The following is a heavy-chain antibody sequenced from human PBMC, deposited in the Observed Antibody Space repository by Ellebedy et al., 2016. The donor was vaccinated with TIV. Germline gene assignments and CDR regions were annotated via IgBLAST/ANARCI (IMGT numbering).Heavy chain of an antibody. CDR3: ARDRDWALDY. Sequence: AASVKVSCKASGYTSTNNAMHWVRQAPGQSLEWMGWINGGNDNTKYSQMLQGRVTITRDTSASTVYMELSSLRSEDTAVYYCARDRDWALDYWGQGTLVTVSS. CDR2: INGGNDNT. CDR1: GYTSTNNA. D-gene: IGHD3-9*01. J-gene: IGHJ4*02. V-gene: IGHV1-3*01.